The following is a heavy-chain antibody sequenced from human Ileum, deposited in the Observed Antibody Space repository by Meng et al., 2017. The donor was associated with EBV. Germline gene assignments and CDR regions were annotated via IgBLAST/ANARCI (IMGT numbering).Heavy chain of an antibody. CDR2: IYYSGKT. CDR3: VRRQKSDGDYAHFDN. Sequence: QRERQEWGPGLVKPSGTLSLPCTVAGGSISRTDCFWDLIRKPRGKGLEWLGSIYYSGKTYYNPSLRSRVSISVDTSKNQFSLKLSSVTAADTAVYHCVRRQKSDGDYAHFDNWGQGTLVTVSS. D-gene: IGHD4-17*01. J-gene: IGHJ4*02. V-gene: IGHV4-39*01. CDR1: GGSISRTDCF.